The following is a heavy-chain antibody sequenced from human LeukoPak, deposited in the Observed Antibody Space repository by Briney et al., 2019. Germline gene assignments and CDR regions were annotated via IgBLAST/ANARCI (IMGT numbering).Heavy chain of an antibody. CDR2: IYSGGST. Sequence: AGGSLRLSCAASGFTVSSNYMSWVRQAPGKGLEWGSVIYSGGSTYYADSVKGRFTISRDNAKNTLYLQMNSLRAEDTAVYYCARGSVGAQWLVPVEWFDPWGQGTLVTVSS. CDR1: GFTVSSNY. D-gene: IGHD6-19*01. CDR3: ARGSVGAQWLVPVEWFDP. V-gene: IGHV3-66*01. J-gene: IGHJ5*02.